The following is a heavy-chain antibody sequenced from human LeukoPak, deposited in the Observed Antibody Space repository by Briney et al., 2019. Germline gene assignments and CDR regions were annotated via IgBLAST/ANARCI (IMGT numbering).Heavy chain of an antibody. J-gene: IGHJ4*02. D-gene: IGHD2-2*01. CDR1: GYTFSSYD. CDR3: ARAIRNQLLSEY. Sequence: ASVKVSCSTSGYTFSSYDVIRVRLAPGQGLEWMGWMNPNSGNTGYAQKFQGRVTMTGDTSISTAYMELSSLMSDDTAVYYCARAIRNQLLSEYWGQGTLVTVSS. V-gene: IGHV1-8*01. CDR2: MNPNSGNT.